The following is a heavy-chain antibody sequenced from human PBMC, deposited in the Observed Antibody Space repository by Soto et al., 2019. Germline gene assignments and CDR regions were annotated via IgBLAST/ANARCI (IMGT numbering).Heavy chain of an antibody. D-gene: IGHD2-8*01. V-gene: IGHV3-21*01. CDR1: GFTFSSYD. J-gene: IGHJ5*02. Sequence: EVQLVESGGGLVKPGGSLRLSCAASGFTFSSYDMNWVRQAPGKGLEYVSSITTSGSYIYYGDSVRGRFTISRHNAKNSLFLQMDSLRAEDTALYYCVRYGTAPMLSHNWFDPWGQGTLVTVSS. CDR2: ITTSGSYI. CDR3: VRYGTAPMLSHNWFDP.